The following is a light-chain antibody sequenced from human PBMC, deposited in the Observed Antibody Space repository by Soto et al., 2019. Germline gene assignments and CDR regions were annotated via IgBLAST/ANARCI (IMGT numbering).Light chain of an antibody. CDR2: RNN. V-gene: IGLV1-47*01. CDR3: AAWDDSLSGYV. J-gene: IGLJ1*01. Sequence: QSVLTQPPSASGTPGQRVTLSCSGSSSNIGSNYVYWYQQLPGTAPKLLIYRNNQRPSGVPDRFSGSKSGTSASLAISGLRSEDGADYYCAAWDDSLSGYVFGTGTKLTVL. CDR1: SSNIGSNY.